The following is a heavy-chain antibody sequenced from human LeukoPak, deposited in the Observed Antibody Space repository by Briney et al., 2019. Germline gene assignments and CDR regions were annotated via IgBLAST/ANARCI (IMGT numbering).Heavy chain of an antibody. Sequence: SETLSLTCTVSGGSISSGSYYWSWIRQPAGKGLEWIGRIYTSGSTNYNPSLKSRVTISVDTSKNQFSLKLSSVTAAGTAVYYCARHLLRTSTSFDYWDQGNLVTVSS. CDR1: GGSISSGSYY. D-gene: IGHD1-14*01. J-gene: IGHJ4*02. V-gene: IGHV4-61*02. CDR2: IYTSGST. CDR3: ARHLLRTSTSFDY.